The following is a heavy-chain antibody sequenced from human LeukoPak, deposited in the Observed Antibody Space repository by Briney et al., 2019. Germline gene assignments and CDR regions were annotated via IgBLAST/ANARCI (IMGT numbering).Heavy chain of an antibody. CDR1: GGSISSSSYY. J-gene: IGHJ4*02. CDR2: IYYSGST. CDR3: ARVSGEGAILFDY. D-gene: IGHD1-26*01. Sequence: PSETLSLTCTVSGGSISSSSYYWGWIRQPPGKGLEWIGSIYYSGSTYYNPSLKSRVTISVDTSKNQFSLKLSSVTAADTAVSYCARVSGEGAILFDYWGQGTLVTVSS. V-gene: IGHV4-39*01.